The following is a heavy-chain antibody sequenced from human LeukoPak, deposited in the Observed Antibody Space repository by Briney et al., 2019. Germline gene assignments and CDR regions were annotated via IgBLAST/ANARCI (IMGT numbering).Heavy chain of an antibody. CDR2: IYYSGST. J-gene: IGHJ6*03. V-gene: IGHV4-39*01. CDR3: ARGGDHLSPYYYYYMDV. D-gene: IGHD4-17*01. Sequence: PSETLSLTCTVSGGSISSSSYYWGWIRQPPGKGLEWIGSIYYSGSTYYNPSLKSRVTISVDTSKNQFSLKLSSVTAADTAVYYCARGGDHLSPYYYYYMDVWGKGTTVTISS. CDR1: GGSISSSSYY.